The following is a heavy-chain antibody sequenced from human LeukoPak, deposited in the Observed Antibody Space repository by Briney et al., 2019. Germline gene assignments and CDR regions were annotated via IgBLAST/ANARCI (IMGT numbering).Heavy chain of an antibody. D-gene: IGHD2-2*01. J-gene: IGHJ4*02. Sequence: GASVKVSCKASGYTFTGYYMHWVRQAPGQGLEWMGWINPNSGGTNYAQKFQGRVTMTRDTSISTAYMELSRLRSDDTAVYYCARKVSSTSCYAMDDWGQGTLVTVSS. V-gene: IGHV1-2*02. CDR3: ARKVSSTSCYAMDD. CDR2: INPNSGGT. CDR1: GYTFTGYY.